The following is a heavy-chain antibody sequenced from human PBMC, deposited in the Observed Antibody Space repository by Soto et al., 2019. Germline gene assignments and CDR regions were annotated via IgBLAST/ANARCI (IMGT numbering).Heavy chain of an antibody. Sequence: QVQLVQSGAEVKKPGASMKVSCKASGYTFTSYDINWVRQATGQGLEWMGWMNPNSGNTGYAQKFQGRVTMTRNTSIGTAYMELSSLRSEDTAVYYCARDHRQRGDYRYWGQGTLVTVSS. CDR1: GYTFTSYD. J-gene: IGHJ4*02. CDR3: ARDHRQRGDYRY. V-gene: IGHV1-8*01. D-gene: IGHD3-16*02. CDR2: MNPNSGNT.